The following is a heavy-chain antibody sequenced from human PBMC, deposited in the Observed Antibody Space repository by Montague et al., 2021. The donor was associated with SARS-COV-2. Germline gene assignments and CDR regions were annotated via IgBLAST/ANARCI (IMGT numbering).Heavy chain of an antibody. CDR2: ISSTGGST. J-gene: IGHJ5*02. V-gene: IGHV3-23*01. CDR3: AKGFTYYFASGGYPNYFDP. Sequence: SLRLSCAASGFTFSSYAMIWVRQAPGKGLEWVSTISSTGGSTYYSYSXKVRFIISRDNSRNTVYMQMNNLRAEDTAVYYCAKGFTYYFASGGYPNYFDPWGQGTLVSVSS. D-gene: IGHD3-10*01. CDR1: GFTFSSYA.